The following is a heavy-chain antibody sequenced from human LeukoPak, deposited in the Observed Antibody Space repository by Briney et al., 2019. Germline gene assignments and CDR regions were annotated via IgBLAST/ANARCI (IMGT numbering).Heavy chain of an antibody. J-gene: IGHJ4*02. CDR2: IYYSGST. V-gene: IGHV4-59*01. CDR3: ARAEYWSGYSYIL. D-gene: IGHD5-18*01. CDR1: GGSISSYY. Sequence: SETLSLTCTVSGGSISSYYWSWIRQPPGKGLEWIGYIYYSGSTNYNPSLKSRVTISVDTSKNQFSLKLSSVSAADTAVYYCARAEYWSGYSYILWGQGTLVTVSS.